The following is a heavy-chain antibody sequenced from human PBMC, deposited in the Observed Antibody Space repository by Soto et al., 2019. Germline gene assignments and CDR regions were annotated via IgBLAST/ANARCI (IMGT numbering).Heavy chain of an antibody. CDR2: IYYSGST. CDR1: GGSISSYY. V-gene: IGHV4-59*13. Sequence: QVQLQESGPGLVKPSETLFLTCTVSGGSISSYYWSWIRQSPGQGLEWIGYIYYSGSTKYNPSLKSRATISVDPSKNQFSLKLSSVTAADTAVYYCARGRGDTAMAWYYWGQGTLVTVSS. D-gene: IGHD5-18*01. CDR3: ARGRGDTAMAWYY. J-gene: IGHJ4*02.